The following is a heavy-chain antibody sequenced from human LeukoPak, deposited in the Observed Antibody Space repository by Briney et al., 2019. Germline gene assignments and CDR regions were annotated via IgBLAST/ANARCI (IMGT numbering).Heavy chain of an antibody. Sequence: PGGSLRLSCAASGFTFSSYWMSWVRQAPGKGLEWVANIKQDGSEKYYVDSVKGRFAISRDNAKNSLYLQMNSLRAEDTAVCYCARDVVGATYFDYWGQGTLVTVSS. CDR2: IKQDGSEK. J-gene: IGHJ4*02. CDR1: GFTFSSYW. D-gene: IGHD1-26*01. CDR3: ARDVVGATYFDY. V-gene: IGHV3-7*01.